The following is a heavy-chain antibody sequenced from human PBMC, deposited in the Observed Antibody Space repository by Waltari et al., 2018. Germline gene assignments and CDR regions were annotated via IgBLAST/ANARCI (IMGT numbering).Heavy chain of an antibody. J-gene: IGHJ4*02. V-gene: IGHV4-34*01. CDR3: ASWGVRDQPPDY. CDR2: INHSGST. D-gene: IGHD3-10*01. CDR1: GGSFSGYY. Sequence: QAQLQQWGAGLLRPSETLSLPCAVYGGSFSGYYWTWPRQPPGKGLEWIGEINHSGSTNYNPSLKSRVTISVDTSKNQFSLKLSSVTAADTAVYYCASWGVRDQPPDYWGQGTLVTVSS.